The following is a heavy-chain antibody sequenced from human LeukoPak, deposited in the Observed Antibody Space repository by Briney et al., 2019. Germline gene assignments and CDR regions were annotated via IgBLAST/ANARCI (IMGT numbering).Heavy chain of an antibody. D-gene: IGHD3-3*01. J-gene: IGHJ4*02. CDR3: ARVSPQYYDFWSGYLFDY. Sequence: SETLSLTCTVSGGSISSYYWSWIRQPAGKGLEWIGRIYTSGSTNYNPSLQSRVTMSVDTSKNQFSLKLSSVTAADTAVYYCARVSPQYYDFWSGYLFDYWGQGTLVTVSS. CDR2: IYTSGST. CDR1: GGSISSYY. V-gene: IGHV4-4*07.